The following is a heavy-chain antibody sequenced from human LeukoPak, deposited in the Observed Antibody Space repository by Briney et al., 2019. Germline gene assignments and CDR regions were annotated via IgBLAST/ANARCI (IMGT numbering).Heavy chain of an antibody. CDR3: ARDLVTMVRGVIINYGMDV. J-gene: IGHJ6*02. D-gene: IGHD3-10*01. CDR1: RYTFTSYY. Sequence: ASVKVSCKASRYTFTSYYMHSVRQPPGQGLEWMGIITPSGSSTSYAQKIQGRVTMTRDTSTSTVYMELSSLRSEDTAVYYCARDLVTMVRGVIINYGMDVWGQGTTVTVSS. CDR2: ITPSGSST. V-gene: IGHV1-46*01.